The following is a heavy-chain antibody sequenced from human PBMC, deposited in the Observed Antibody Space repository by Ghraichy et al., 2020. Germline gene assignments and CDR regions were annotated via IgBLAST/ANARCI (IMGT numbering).Heavy chain of an antibody. CDR2: INRDGSTS. CDR1: GFTFSSFY. D-gene: IGHD2-2*01. J-gene: IGHJ4*02. CDR3: ARGAPMDYATDY. Sequence: ESLNISCAASGFTFSSFYMHWVRQAPGQGLVWVSRINRDGSTSNYADSVKGRFTISRDNAKNTLHLQMNSLRADDTAVYFCARGAPMDYATDYWGQGTLVTVSS. V-gene: IGHV3-74*01.